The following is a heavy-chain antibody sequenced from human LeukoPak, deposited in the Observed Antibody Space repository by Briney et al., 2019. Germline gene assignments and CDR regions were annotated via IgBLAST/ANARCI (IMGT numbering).Heavy chain of an antibody. CDR3: AREAGSSSWYYYYYYMDV. J-gene: IGHJ6*03. D-gene: IGHD6-13*01. V-gene: IGHV3-30*04. CDR2: ISYDGSNK. Sequence: GGSLRLYCAASGFTFSSYAMHWVRQAPGKGLEWVAVISYDGSNKYYEDSVKGRFTISRDNSKNTLYLQMNSLRAEDTAVYYCAREAGSSSWYYYYYYMDVWGKGTTVTVSS. CDR1: GFTFSSYA.